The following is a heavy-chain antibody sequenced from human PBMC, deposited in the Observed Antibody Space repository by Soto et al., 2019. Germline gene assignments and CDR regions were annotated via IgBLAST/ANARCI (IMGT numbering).Heavy chain of an antibody. CDR2: TIPIFGTA. V-gene: IGHV1-69*12. Sequence: QVQLVQSGAEVKKPGSSVKVSCKASGGTFSSYAISWVRQAPGQGLEWMGGTIPIFGTANYAQKFQGRVTITADESTSTAYMEVSSMKSEDTAVYYCARGDFYYDSSGYYGGCAYWGQGTLVTVSS. CDR3: ARGDFYYDSSGYYGGCAY. CDR1: GGTFSSYA. J-gene: IGHJ4*02. D-gene: IGHD3-22*01.